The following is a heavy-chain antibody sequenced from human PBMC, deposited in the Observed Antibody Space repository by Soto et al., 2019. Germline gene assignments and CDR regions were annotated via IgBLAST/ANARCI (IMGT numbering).Heavy chain of an antibody. CDR2: INPNSGGT. V-gene: IGHV1-2*02. CDR3: ARGEDSSSWLGGFLYYFDY. J-gene: IGHJ4*02. Sequence: QVQLVQSGAEVKKPGASVKVSCKASGYTFTGYYMHWVRQAPGQGLEWMGWINPNSGGTNYAQKFQGRVTMTRDTSISTAYMELSRLRSDDTAVYYCARGEDSSSWLGGFLYYFDYWGQGTLVTVSS. D-gene: IGHD6-13*01. CDR1: GYTFTGYY.